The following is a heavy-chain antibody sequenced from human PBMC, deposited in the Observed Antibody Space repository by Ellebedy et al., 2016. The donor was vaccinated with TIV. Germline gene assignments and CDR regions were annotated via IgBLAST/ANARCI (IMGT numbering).Heavy chain of an antibody. V-gene: IGHV4-59*11. D-gene: IGHD5-12*01. J-gene: IGHJ4*02. CDR1: GGSISGHY. CDR3: ARDLGGYEVAY. CDR2: IYYSGST. Sequence: MPSETLSLTCNVSGGSISGHYWSWIRQPPGKGLAWSGYIYYSGSTNYNPSLKSRVIISKDTSKNQISLKLSSVTAADTAMYYCARDLGGYEVAYWGQGTLVTVSS.